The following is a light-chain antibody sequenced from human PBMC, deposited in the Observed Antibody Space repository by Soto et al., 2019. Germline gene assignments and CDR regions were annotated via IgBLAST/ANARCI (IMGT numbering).Light chain of an antibody. CDR2: GAS. CDR3: QQYGSSPYT. CDR1: QSVSSSY. J-gene: IGKJ2*01. Sequence: EIALTQSPGTLSLSPGERATLSCRASQSVSSSYSAWYQQKPGQAPRLLIYGASSRATGIPDRFSGSGSGTDFTLTISRLEPEDFAVYYCQQYGSSPYTFGQGTKVDI. V-gene: IGKV3-20*01.